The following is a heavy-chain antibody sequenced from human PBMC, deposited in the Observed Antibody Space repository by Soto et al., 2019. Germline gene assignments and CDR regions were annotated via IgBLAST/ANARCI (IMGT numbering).Heavy chain of an antibody. CDR1: GGTFSSYA. V-gene: IGHV1-69*01. J-gene: IGHJ4*02. CDR3: ASQVPCGSGSYVQYYFDY. D-gene: IGHD3-10*01. Sequence: QVQLVQSGAEVKKPGSSVKVSCKASGGTFSSYAISWVRQAPGQGLEWMGGIIPIFGTANYAQKLQGRVTITADESTSAAYMELSSLGAEDTDVYYCASQVPCGSGSYVQYYFDYWGQGTLVTVSS. CDR2: IIPIFGTA.